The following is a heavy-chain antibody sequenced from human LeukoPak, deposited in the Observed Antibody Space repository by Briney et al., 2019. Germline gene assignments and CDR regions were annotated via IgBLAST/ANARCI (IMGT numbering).Heavy chain of an antibody. J-gene: IGHJ4*02. V-gene: IGHV1-8*03. CDR2: MNPNSGNT. CDR3: ARVRGYSYGYDY. CDR1: GYTFTSYG. Sequence: ASVKVSCKASGYTFTSYGINWVRQATGQGLEWMGWMNPNSGNTGYAQKFQGRVTITRNTSISTAYMELSSLRSEDTAVYYCARVRGYSYGYDYWGQGTLVTVSS. D-gene: IGHD5-18*01.